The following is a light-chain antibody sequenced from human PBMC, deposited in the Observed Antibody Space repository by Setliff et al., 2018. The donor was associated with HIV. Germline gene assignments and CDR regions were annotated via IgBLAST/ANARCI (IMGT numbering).Light chain of an antibody. CDR3: QQYNSNPRT. CDR2: KAT. V-gene: IGKV1-5*03. CDR1: QSISTW. J-gene: IGKJ4*01. Sequence: DIQMTQSPSTLSASVGDRVTITCRASQSISTWLAWYQQKPGKAPKLLISKATTLQGGVPSRFSGSGSGTEFSLTINSLQPDDLATYYCQQYNSNPRTFGGGTKVDIK.